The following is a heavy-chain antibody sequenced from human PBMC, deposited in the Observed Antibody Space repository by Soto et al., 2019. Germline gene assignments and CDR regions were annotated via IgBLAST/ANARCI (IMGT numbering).Heavy chain of an antibody. V-gene: IGHV1-18*01. J-gene: IGHJ4*02. CDR3: ARRADTAMVFVFDY. CDR2: ISAYNGNT. D-gene: IGHD5-18*01. Sequence: ASVKVSCKASGYTFTSYGISWVRRAPGQGLEWMGWISAYNGNTNYAQKLQGRVTMTTDTSTSTAYMELRSLRSDDTAVYYCARRADTAMVFVFDYWGQGTLVTVSS. CDR1: GYTFTSYG.